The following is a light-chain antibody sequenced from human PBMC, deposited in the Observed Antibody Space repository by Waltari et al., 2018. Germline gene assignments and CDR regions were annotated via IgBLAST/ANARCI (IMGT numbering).Light chain of an antibody. CDR1: SSNIGAVSA. CDR2: DKI. Sequence: QSVLTQPPSVSGAPGQTVTISCTGSSSNIGAVSAVHWYQHLPGTAPKVLIDDKINRPSGGPDRLSGSTSGASASLAITGLQAGDEADYYGQSYDNNLNAWVVGGGTKLTVL. J-gene: IGLJ3*02. CDR3: QSYDNNLNAWV. V-gene: IGLV1-40*01.